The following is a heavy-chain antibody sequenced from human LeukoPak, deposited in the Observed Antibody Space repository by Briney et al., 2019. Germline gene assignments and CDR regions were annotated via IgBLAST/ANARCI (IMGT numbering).Heavy chain of an antibody. Sequence: GGSLRLSCEASGFTFSSYAMSWVRQAPGKGLEWVSAISGSGGSTYYADSVKGRFTISRDNSKNTLYLQMNSLRAEDTAVYYCAKDSSVYYYDSRNFDYWGQGTLVTVSS. CDR2: ISGSGGST. J-gene: IGHJ4*02. D-gene: IGHD3-22*01. V-gene: IGHV3-23*01. CDR1: GFTFSSYA. CDR3: AKDSSVYYYDSRNFDY.